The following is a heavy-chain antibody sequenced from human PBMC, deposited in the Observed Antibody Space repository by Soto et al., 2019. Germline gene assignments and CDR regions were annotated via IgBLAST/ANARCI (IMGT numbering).Heavy chain of an antibody. CDR2: IGTAGDT. CDR3: ARDRRKEQSVGYTHNWFDP. V-gene: IGHV3-13*01. D-gene: IGHD2-21*01. CDR1: GFTFSSYD. Sequence: GGSLRLSCAASGFTFSSYDMHWVRQATGKGLEWVSAIGTAGDTYYPGSVKGRFTISRENAKNSLYLQMNSLRAGDTAVYYCARDRRKEQSVGYTHNWFDPWGQGTLVTVSS. J-gene: IGHJ5*02.